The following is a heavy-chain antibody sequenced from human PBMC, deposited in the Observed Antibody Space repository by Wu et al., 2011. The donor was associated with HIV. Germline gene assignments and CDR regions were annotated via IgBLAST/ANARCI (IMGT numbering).Heavy chain of an antibody. CDR3: ARGPRETRYGMDV. CDR2: IIPMFGTT. CDR1: GGTFSSYV. Sequence: QVQLVQSGAEVKKPGSSVKVSCKASGGTFSSYVINWVRQAPGQGLEWMGRIIPMFGTTNYAQKLQGRVTISTDESTSTAFMELSSLRSEDTAVYYCARGPRETRYGMDVWGQGTTVTVSS. V-gene: IGHV1-69*05. D-gene: IGHD5-24*01. J-gene: IGHJ6*02.